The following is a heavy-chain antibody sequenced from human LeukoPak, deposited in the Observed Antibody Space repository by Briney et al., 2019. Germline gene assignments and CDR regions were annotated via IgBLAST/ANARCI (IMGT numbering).Heavy chain of an antibody. J-gene: IGHJ4*02. CDR3: ARRKISGSYRFDY. CDR2: IYPGDSDT. Sequence: GASLKISCKGSGYRFTSYWIGWVRQMPGKGLELMGIIYPGDSDTRYSPSFQGQVTISADKSISTAYLQWSSLEASDTAMYYCARRKISGSYRFDYWGQGTLVTVSS. CDR1: GYRFTSYW. V-gene: IGHV5-51*01. D-gene: IGHD1-26*01.